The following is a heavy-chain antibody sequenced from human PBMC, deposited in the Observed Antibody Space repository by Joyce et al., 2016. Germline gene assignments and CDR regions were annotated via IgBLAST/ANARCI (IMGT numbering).Heavy chain of an antibody. CDR2: IKSKTSGETT. D-gene: IGHD3-10*01. CDR3: AADVAEVGFGELDH. V-gene: IGHV3-15*01. Sequence: EVQVAEYGGGLVKPGGSLRLSCAASGCTFNVAWMTWVRQAPGKGLEWVGRIKSKTSGETTEYAAPVKGRFTISRDDSKNTVSLQMNGLRTEDTAVYFCAADVAEVGFGELDHWGQGTLVTVSS. J-gene: IGHJ4*02. CDR1: GCTFNVAW.